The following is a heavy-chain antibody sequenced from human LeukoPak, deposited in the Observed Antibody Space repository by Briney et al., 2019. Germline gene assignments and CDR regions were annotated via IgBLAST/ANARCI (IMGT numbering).Heavy chain of an antibody. CDR3: ARGSSGTYFPYFDY. V-gene: IGHV3-30*02. Sequence: GGSLRLSCAASGFTFSSYGMHWVRQAPGKGLEWVAFIRYDGSNKYYADSVKGRFTISRDNSKDTLYLQMNSLRAEDTAVYYCARGSSGTYFPYFDYWGQGTLVTVSS. D-gene: IGHD1-26*01. CDR1: GFTFSSYG. CDR2: IRYDGSNK. J-gene: IGHJ4*02.